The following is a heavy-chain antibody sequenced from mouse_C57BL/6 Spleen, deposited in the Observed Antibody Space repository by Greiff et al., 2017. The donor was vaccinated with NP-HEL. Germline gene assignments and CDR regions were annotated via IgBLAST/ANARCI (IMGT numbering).Heavy chain of an antibody. V-gene: IGHV1-9*01. CDR1: GYTFTGYW. CDR3: ARGAYDYDWFAY. D-gene: IGHD2-4*01. Sequence: VMLVESGAELMKPGASVKLSCKATGYTFTGYWIEWVKQRPGHGLEWIGEILPGSGSTNYNEKFKGKATFTADTSSNTAYMQLSSLTTEDSAIYYCARGAYDYDWFAYWGQGTLVTVSA. CDR2: ILPGSGST. J-gene: IGHJ3*01.